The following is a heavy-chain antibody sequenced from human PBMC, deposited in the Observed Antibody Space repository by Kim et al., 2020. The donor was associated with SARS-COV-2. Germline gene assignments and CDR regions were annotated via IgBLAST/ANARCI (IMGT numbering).Heavy chain of an antibody. Sequence: GGSLRLSCAASGFTVSSNYMSWVRQAPGKGLEWVSVIYSGGSTYYADSVKGRFTISRHNSKNTLYLQMNSLRAEDTAVYYCARERTGMRPTDAFDIWGQGTMVTVSS. J-gene: IGHJ3*02. CDR1: GFTVSSNY. V-gene: IGHV3-53*04. CDR3: ARERTGMRPTDAFDI. CDR2: IYSGGST. D-gene: IGHD3-9*01.